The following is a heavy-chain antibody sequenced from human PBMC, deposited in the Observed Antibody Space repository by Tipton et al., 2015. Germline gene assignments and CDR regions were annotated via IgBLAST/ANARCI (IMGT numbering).Heavy chain of an antibody. D-gene: IGHD1-26*01. CDR3: AASTASYSGSYLGFDY. Sequence: EVKRPGTSVKVSCKASGFSFTSSVVQWVRQARGQRLEWIGWIVVGSGNTNYAQYFQERVTITRDTSTSTAYMELRSLRSADTAVYYCAASTASYSGSYLGFDYWGQGTLVTVSS. CDR2: IVVGSGNT. CDR1: GFSFTSSV. V-gene: IGHV1-58*01. J-gene: IGHJ4*02.